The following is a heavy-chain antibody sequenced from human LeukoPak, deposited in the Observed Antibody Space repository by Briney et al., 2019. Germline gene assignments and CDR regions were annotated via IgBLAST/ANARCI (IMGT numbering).Heavy chain of an antibody. CDR3: ARSIERSRGSYYYMDV. V-gene: IGHV1-69*06. D-gene: IGHD2-21*01. CDR2: IIPIFGTA. J-gene: IGHJ6*03. CDR1: GGTFSSYA. Sequence: SVKVSCKASGGTFSSYAISWVRQAPGQGLEWMGGIIPIFGTANYAQKFQGRVTITADKSTSTAYMDLSSLRFEDTAVYYCARSIERSRGSYYYMDVWGKGTTVSVSS.